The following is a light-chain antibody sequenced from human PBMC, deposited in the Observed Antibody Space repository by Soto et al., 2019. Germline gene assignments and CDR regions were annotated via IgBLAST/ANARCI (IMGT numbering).Light chain of an antibody. CDR3: AAWDDSLNGYV. Sequence: QSVLTQPPSASGTPGQRGTICCSGSSSNIGSNTVNWYQQLPGTAPKLLIYSNNQRPSGVPDRFSGSKSGTSASLAISGLQAEDEADYYCAAWDDSLNGYVFGTGTKLTVL. V-gene: IGLV1-44*01. CDR1: SSNIGSNT. CDR2: SNN. J-gene: IGLJ1*01.